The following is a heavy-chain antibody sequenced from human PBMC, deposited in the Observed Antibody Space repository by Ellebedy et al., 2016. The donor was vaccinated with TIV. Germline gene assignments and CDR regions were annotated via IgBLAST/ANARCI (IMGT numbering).Heavy chain of an antibody. V-gene: IGHV3-23*01. CDR2: ISGNGDST. CDR1: GFTFSSHA. Sequence: GESLKISCAASGFTFSSHAMSWVRQAPGKGLEWVSVISGNGDSTYYADSVKGRFTISRDNSKNTLFLQMSSLRAEDTALDYCAKEGTYGNIDYWGQGALVTVSS. CDR3: AKEGTYGNIDY. D-gene: IGHD5-24*01. J-gene: IGHJ4*02.